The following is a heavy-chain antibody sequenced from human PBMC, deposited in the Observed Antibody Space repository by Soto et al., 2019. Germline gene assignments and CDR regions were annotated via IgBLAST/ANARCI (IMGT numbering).Heavy chain of an antibody. D-gene: IGHD3-16*02. CDR2: ISFDSTNE. J-gene: IGHJ4*02. CDR3: ARDRLRLGELSLIGYFDY. Sequence: QVHLVESGGGVVQPGRSLRLSCAGSGFSFSSYTMHWVRQAPGKGLEWVALISFDSTNEYYADSVKGRFSISRDNSKNTLYLQMYSLRPDDTALYYCARDRLRLGELSLIGYFDYWGQGTLVTVSS. V-gene: IGHV3-30*01. CDR1: GFSFSSYT.